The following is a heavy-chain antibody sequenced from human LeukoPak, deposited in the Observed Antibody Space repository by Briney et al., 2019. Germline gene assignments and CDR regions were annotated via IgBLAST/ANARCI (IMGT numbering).Heavy chain of an antibody. D-gene: IGHD6-13*01. CDR2: INHSGST. Sequence: SETLSLTCAVYGGSFSGYYWSWIRQPPGKGLEWIGEINHSGSTNYNPSLKSRVTISVDTSKNQFSLKLSSVTAADTAVYYCARDMIAAARGWFDPWGQGTLVTVSS. V-gene: IGHV4-34*01. J-gene: IGHJ5*02. CDR1: GGSFSGYY. CDR3: ARDMIAAARGWFDP.